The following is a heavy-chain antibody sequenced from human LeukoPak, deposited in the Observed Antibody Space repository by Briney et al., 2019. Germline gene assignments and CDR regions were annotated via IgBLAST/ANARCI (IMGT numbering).Heavy chain of an antibody. D-gene: IGHD6-19*01. Sequence: KSSETLSLTCTVSGGSISSYYWGWIRQPPGKGLEWIGSIYYSGSTYYNPSLKSRVTISVDTSKNQFSLKLSSVTAADTAVYYCARDQGLSGWYRYFDYWGQGTLVTVSS. CDR2: IYYSGST. J-gene: IGHJ4*02. CDR1: GGSISSYY. V-gene: IGHV4-39*07. CDR3: ARDQGLSGWYRYFDY.